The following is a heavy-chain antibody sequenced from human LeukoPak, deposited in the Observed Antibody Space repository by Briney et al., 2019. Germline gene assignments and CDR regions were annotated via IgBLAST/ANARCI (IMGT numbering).Heavy chain of an antibody. J-gene: IGHJ4*02. CDR1: GGTFSSYA. D-gene: IGHD3-22*01. CDR3: ATAGDSSSYYPLKFDY. Sequence: SVKVSCKASGGTFSSYAVSWVRQAPGQGLEWMGGIIPIFGTAHYAQNLQGRVTITTDDSTSTDYMEQSRLISVDTAVYYCATAGDSSSYYPLKFDYWGQGTLVTVSS. CDR2: IIPIFGTA. V-gene: IGHV1-69*05.